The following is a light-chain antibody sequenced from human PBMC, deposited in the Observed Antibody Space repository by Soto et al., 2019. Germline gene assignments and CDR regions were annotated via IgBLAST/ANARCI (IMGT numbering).Light chain of an antibody. CDR2: GAS. CDR3: QQYGSSPPMYT. CDR1: RTVSGSY. V-gene: IGKV3-20*01. J-gene: IGKJ2*01. Sequence: EIVLTQSPGSLSLSPGERATLSCRASRTVSGSYLAWYQQKPGQAPRLLMSGASSRATDIPDRFSGSGSGTDFTLTISRLDPEDSAVYYCQQYGSSPPMYTFGQGTKVDIK.